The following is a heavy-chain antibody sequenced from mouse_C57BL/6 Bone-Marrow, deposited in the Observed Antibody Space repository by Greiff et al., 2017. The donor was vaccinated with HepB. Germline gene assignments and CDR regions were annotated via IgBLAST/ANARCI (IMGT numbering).Heavy chain of an antibody. V-gene: IGHV5-2*01. D-gene: IGHD2-1*01. CDR3: AIYYGNFDWYFDV. CDR2: INSDGGST. Sequence: VQLKESGGGLVQPGESLKLSCESNEYEFPSHDMSWVRKTPEKRLELVAAINSDGGSTYYPDTMERRFIISRDNTKKTLYLQMSSLRSEDTALYYCAIYYGNFDWYFDVWGTGTTVTVSS. J-gene: IGHJ1*03. CDR1: EYEFPSHD.